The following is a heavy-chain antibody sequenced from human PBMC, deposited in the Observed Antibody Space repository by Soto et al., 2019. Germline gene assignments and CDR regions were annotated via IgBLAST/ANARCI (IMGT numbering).Heavy chain of an antibody. CDR3: ASYSGYDSESSY. Sequence: ASVKVSCKASGYTFTSYGISWVRQAPGQGLEWMGWISAYNGNTNYAQKLQGRVTMTTDTSTGTAYMELRSLRSDDTAVYYCASYSGYDSESSYWGQGTLVTVSS. J-gene: IGHJ4*02. V-gene: IGHV1-18*01. CDR2: ISAYNGNT. CDR1: GYTFTSYG. D-gene: IGHD5-12*01.